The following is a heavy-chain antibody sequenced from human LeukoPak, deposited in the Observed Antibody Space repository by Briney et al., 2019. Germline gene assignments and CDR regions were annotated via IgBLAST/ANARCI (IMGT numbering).Heavy chain of an antibody. CDR2: IIPIFGTA. V-gene: IGHV1-69*13. D-gene: IGHD3-22*01. CDR3: ARSYYYDSSGYYSYYYGMDV. CDR1: GGTFSSYA. Sequence: ASVKVSCKASGGTFSSYAISWVRQAPGQGLEWMGGIIPIFGTANYAQKFQGRVTITADESTSAAYMELSSLRSEDTAVYYCARSYYYDSSGYYSYYYGMDVWGQGTTVTVSS. J-gene: IGHJ6*02.